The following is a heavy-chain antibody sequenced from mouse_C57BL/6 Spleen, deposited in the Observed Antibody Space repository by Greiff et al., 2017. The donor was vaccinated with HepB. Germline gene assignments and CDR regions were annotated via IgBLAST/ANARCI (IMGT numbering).Heavy chain of an antibody. D-gene: IGHD1-2*01. Sequence: VQLKESGGGLVQPGGSLSLSCAASGFTFTDYYMSWVRQPPGKALEWLGFIRNKANGYTTEYSASVKGRFTISRDNSQSILYLQMNALRAEDSATYYCARYDGEGFAYWGQGTLVTVSA. CDR1: GFTFTDYY. J-gene: IGHJ3*01. CDR3: ARYDGEGFAY. V-gene: IGHV7-3*01. CDR2: IRNKANGYTT.